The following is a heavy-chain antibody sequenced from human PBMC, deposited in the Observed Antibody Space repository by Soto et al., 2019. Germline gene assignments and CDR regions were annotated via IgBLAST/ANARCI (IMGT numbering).Heavy chain of an antibody. CDR1: GGSISSYY. J-gene: IGHJ5*02. CDR3: ARDLNYYYGSGSSRGNWFDP. Sequence: SETLSLTCTVSGGSISSYYWSWIRQPAGKGLEWIGRIYTSGSTNYNPSLKSRVTMSVDTSKNQFSLKLSSVTAADTAVYYCARDLNYYYGSGSSRGNWFDPWGQGTLGTVSS. CDR2: IYTSGST. D-gene: IGHD3-10*01. V-gene: IGHV4-4*07.